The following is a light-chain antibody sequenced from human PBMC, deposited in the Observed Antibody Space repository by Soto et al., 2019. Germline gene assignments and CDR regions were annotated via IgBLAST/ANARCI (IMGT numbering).Light chain of an antibody. Sequence: QSVVAQPRSVSGSPGQSVTISCSGTSSDVGGYNSVSWYQQFPGKAPKLMIYDVTKRPSGVPDRFSGSKSGNTASLTISGLQAEDEADYYCCSYAASYTLVFGGGTKATVL. CDR3: CSYAASYTLV. CDR2: DVT. CDR1: SSDVGGYNS. J-gene: IGLJ2*01. V-gene: IGLV2-11*01.